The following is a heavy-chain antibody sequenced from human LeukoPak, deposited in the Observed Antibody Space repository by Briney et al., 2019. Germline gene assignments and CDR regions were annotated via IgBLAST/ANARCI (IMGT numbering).Heavy chain of an antibody. J-gene: IGHJ5*02. CDR2: INPNSGGT. CDR3: AREGQAFGGVIVSFWFDP. D-gene: IGHD3-16*02. CDR1: GYTFIGYY. Sequence: ASVKVSCKASGYTFIGYYMHWVRQAPGQGLEWMGWINPNSGGTNYAQKFQGRVTMTRDTSISTAYMELSRLRSDDTAVYYCAREGQAFGGVIVSFWFDPWGQGTLVTVSS. V-gene: IGHV1-2*02.